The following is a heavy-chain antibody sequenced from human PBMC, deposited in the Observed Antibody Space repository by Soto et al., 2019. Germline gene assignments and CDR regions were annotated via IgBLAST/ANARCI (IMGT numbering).Heavy chain of an antibody. D-gene: IGHD2-21*02. CDR1: GFTFSSYW. J-gene: IGHJ4*02. Sequence: ESGGGLVQPGGSLRLSCAASGFTFSSYWMSWVRQAPGKGLEWVANIKQDGSEKYYVDSVKGRFTISRDNAKNSLYLQMNSLRAEDTAVYYCARDVVTAHWDYFDYWGQGTLVTVSS. CDR3: ARDVVTAHWDYFDY. V-gene: IGHV3-7*05. CDR2: IKQDGSEK.